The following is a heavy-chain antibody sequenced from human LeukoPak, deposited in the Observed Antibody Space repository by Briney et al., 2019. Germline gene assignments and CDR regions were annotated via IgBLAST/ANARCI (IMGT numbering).Heavy chain of an antibody. CDR2: IYYSGST. CDR3: ARRDDHGGYIDS. J-gene: IGHJ4*02. D-gene: IGHD4-23*01. Sequence: SETLSLTCTVSGGSITSSIYFWGWIRQPPGKGLEWIGSIYYSGSTYYNPSLKSRVTISVDTSKNQFSLKLTSVTAADTALYYCARRDDHGGYIDSWGQGTLVTVSS. CDR1: GGSITSSIYF. V-gene: IGHV4-39*01.